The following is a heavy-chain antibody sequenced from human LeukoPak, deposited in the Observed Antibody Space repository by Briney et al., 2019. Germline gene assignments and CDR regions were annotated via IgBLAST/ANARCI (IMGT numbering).Heavy chain of an antibody. CDR2: ISYDGSKK. CDR3: ASATNSLGNYYYYGMDV. J-gene: IGHJ6*02. CDR1: GFTFSSYG. Sequence: PGGSLRSSGAASGFTFSSYGMHWVRQAPGKGLEWVAVISYDGSKKYYADSVKGRFTISRDNSKNTLYLQMNSLRDEDTAVYYCASATNSLGNYYYYGMDVWGQGTTVTVSS. D-gene: IGHD2-8*01. V-gene: IGHV3-30*03.